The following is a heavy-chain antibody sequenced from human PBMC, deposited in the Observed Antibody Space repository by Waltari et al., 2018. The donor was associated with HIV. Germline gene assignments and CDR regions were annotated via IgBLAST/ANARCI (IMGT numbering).Heavy chain of an antibody. CDR2: IYHTGNT. CDR3: ARSITMIEGVPNWFDP. D-gene: IGHD3-22*01. V-gene: IGHV4-38-2*02. Sequence: VQVQESGPGLVRPPEPLSLTCTVSGDSISSAFYWRWIRQPPGKGLEWIGSIYHTGNTYYNPSLKSRVTISVDTSKNQFFLRLFSVTAADTAMYYCARSITMIEGVPNWFDPWGQGTLVTVSS. J-gene: IGHJ5*02. CDR1: GDSISSAFY.